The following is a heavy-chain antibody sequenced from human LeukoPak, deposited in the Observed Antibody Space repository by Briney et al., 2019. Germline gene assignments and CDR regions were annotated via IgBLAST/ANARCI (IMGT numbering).Heavy chain of an antibody. CDR2: ISPNSGGT. CDR1: RYTFTAYY. D-gene: IGHD2-2*02. V-gene: IGHV1-2*02. CDR3: ARDGIYTTDFDAFDI. J-gene: IGHJ3*02. Sequence: GASVKVSCKASRYTFTAYYIHWVRRAPGQGLEWMGWISPNSGGTNYGQRFQGRVTMTRDTSISTAYMELTRLTSDDTAFYYCARDGIYTTDFDAFDIWGQGTMVTVSS.